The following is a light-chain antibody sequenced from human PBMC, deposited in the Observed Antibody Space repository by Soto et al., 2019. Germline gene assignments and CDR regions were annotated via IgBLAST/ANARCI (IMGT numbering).Light chain of an antibody. V-gene: IGLV2-23*02. Sequence: QSVLTQPASVSGSPGQSITISCTGTSSDVGYYNLVSWYQQRPGKAPKLMIYEVSKRPSGFSNRFSGSKSGNTASLTISGLQAEDEADYYCCSYAGSSTHYVFGTRTKLTVL. CDR3: CSYAGSSTHYV. CDR1: SSDVGYYNL. CDR2: EVS. J-gene: IGLJ1*01.